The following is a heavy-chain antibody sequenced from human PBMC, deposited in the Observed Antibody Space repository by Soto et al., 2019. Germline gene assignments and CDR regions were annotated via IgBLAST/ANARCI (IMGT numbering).Heavy chain of an antibody. D-gene: IGHD3-16*01. CDR1: GFTFSSYG. J-gene: IGHJ4*02. Sequence: QVQLVESGGGGVQPGRSLRLSCAASGFTFSSYGMHWFRQAPGKGLEWVAVVSYDGSNKYHADSVKGRFTISRDNSKNTLYLQMNSLRAEDTAVYYCAKEWGSEELVPGDYWGQGTLVTVSS. V-gene: IGHV3-30*18. CDR3: AKEWGSEELVPGDY. CDR2: VSYDGSNK.